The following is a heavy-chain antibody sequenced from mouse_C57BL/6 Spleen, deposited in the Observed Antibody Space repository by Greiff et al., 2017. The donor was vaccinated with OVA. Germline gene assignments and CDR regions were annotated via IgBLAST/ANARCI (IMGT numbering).Heavy chain of an antibody. D-gene: IGHD1-1*01. CDR1: GYTFTSYW. V-gene: IGHV1-55*01. J-gene: IGHJ4*01. CDR2: IYPGSGST. Sequence: QVQLQQSGAELVKPGASVKMSCKASGYTFTSYWITWVKQRPGQGLEWIGDIYPGSGSTNYNEKFKSKATLTVDTSSSTAYMQLSSLTSEYSAVYYCARSPSSYNAMDYWSQGTSVTVSS. CDR3: ARSPSSYNAMDY.